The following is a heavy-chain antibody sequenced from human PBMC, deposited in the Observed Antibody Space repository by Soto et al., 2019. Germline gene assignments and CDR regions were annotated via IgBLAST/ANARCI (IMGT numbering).Heavy chain of an antibody. J-gene: IGHJ4*02. D-gene: IGHD3-10*01. CDR3: ASNRELDY. CDR1: GGSFSGYY. CDR2: INHSGST. Sequence: SETLSLTCAVYGGSFSGYYWSWIRQPPGKGLEWIGEINHSGSTNYNPSLKSRVTISVDTSKNQFSLKLSSVTAADTAVYYCASNRELDYWGQGTLVT. V-gene: IGHV4-34*01.